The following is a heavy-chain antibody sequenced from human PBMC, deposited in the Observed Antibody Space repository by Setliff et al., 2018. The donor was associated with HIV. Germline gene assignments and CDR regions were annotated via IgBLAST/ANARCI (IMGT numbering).Heavy chain of an antibody. CDR3: ATRPRIAARPFDY. V-gene: IGHV4-31*03. D-gene: IGHD6-6*01. CDR1: GVSVGSGDYY. CDR2: IFHSGDT. J-gene: IGHJ4*02. Sequence: SETLSLTCSVSGVSVGSGDYYWHWIRQHPEKALEWIGYIFHSGDTYYNPSLKSRIPMSVDTSKNQFSLELTSLTAADTAVYYCATRPRIAARPFDYWVQGMLVTVSS.